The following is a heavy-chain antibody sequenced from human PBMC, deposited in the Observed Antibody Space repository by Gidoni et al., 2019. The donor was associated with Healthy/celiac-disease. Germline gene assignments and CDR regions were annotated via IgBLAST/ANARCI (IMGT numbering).Heavy chain of an antibody. CDR1: GFTFRSYG. V-gene: IGHV3-30*18. J-gene: IGHJ4*02. CDR3: ANFSY. CDR2: ISYDGSNK. Sequence: QVQLVESGGGVVQPGRSLRLSCAASGFTFRSYGMHWVRQAPGKGLEWVAVISYDGSNKYYADSVKGRFTISRDNSKNTLYLQMNSLRAEDTAVDDCANFSYWGQGTLVTVSS.